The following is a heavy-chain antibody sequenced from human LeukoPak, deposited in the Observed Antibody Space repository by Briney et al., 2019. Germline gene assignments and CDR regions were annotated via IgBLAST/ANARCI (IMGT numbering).Heavy chain of an antibody. V-gene: IGHV4-59*08. D-gene: IGHD2-21*02. CDR3: ARHDAVPVIRRGFDF. Sequence: KSSETLTLTCTASGGSFSGYYLSWIRQPPGKGLEWICYIYYTGTTLSSPSLKSRVTMSVDTSENQFSLKLSSGTAADTAVYYCARHDAVPVIRRGFDFWGQGTLVTVSS. J-gene: IGHJ4*02. CDR2: IYYTGTT. CDR1: GGSFSGYY.